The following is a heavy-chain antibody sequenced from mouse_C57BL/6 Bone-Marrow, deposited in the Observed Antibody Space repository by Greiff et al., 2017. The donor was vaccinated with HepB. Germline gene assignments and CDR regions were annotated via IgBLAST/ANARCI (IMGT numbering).Heavy chain of an antibody. Sequence: QVQLQQPGAELVKPGASVKLSCKASGYTFTSYWMHWVKQRPGQGLEWIGMIHPNSGSTNYNEKFKSKATLTVDKSSSTAYMQLRSLTSEDSEVYYCGTGLVYDGSTMDYWGQGTSVTVSS. CDR3: GTGLVYDGSTMDY. CDR1: GYTFTSYW. CDR2: IHPNSGST. D-gene: IGHD1-1*01. J-gene: IGHJ4*01. V-gene: IGHV1-64*01.